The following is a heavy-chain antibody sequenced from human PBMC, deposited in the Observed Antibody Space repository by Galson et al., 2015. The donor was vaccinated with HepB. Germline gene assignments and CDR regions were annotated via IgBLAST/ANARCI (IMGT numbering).Heavy chain of an antibody. CDR2: IWYDGSNK. Sequence: SLRLSCAASGFTFSSYGMHWVRQAPGKGLEWVAVIWYDGSNKYYADSVKGRFTISRDNSKNTLYLQMNSLRAEDTAVYYCARDPTMVLRGAFDIWGQGTMVTVSS. CDR1: GFTFSSYG. J-gene: IGHJ3*02. CDR3: ARDPTMVLRGAFDI. V-gene: IGHV3-33*01. D-gene: IGHD3-10*01.